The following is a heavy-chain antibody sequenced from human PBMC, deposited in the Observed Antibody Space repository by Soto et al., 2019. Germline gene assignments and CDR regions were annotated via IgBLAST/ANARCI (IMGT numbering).Heavy chain of an antibody. CDR2: ISSSSSYI. V-gene: IGHV3-21*01. D-gene: IGHD3-16*02. CDR3: ASTSSGQLRGFSF. CDR1: GFTFSSYS. Sequence: GGSLRLSCAASGFTFSSYSMNWVRQAPGKGLEWVSSISSSSSYIYYADSVKGRFTISRDNAKNSLYLQMNSLRAEDTAVYYCASTSSGQLRGFSFWGQGTLVTVSS. J-gene: IGHJ4*02.